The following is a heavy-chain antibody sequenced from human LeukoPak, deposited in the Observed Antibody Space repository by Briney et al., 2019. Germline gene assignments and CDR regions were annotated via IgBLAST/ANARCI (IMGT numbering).Heavy chain of an antibody. D-gene: IGHD3-10*01. J-gene: IGHJ5*02. CDR2: IYYSGST. Sequence: ETLSLTCTVSGGSISSYYWSWIRQPPGKGLEWIGYIYYSGSTNYNPSLKSRVTISVDTSKNQFSLKLSSVTAADTAVYYCARHAGVLVEDNWFDPWGQGTLVTVSS. CDR3: ARHAGVLVEDNWFDP. CDR1: GGSISSYY. V-gene: IGHV4-59*08.